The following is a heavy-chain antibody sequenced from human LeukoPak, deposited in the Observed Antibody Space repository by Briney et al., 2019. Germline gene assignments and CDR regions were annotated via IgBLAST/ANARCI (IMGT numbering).Heavy chain of an antibody. J-gene: IGHJ6*02. D-gene: IGHD2-2*01. CDR2: ISWNSDII. Sequence: GGSLRLSCAASGFTFDDYAMHWVRQAPGKGLEWVSGISWNSDIIGYADSVMGRFTISRDSAKNSLYLQMNSLRPEDTAFYYCAKDIRSIVVPPDAMDVWGQGTTVTVSS. CDR3: AKDIRSIVVPPDAMDV. V-gene: IGHV3-9*01. CDR1: GFTFDDYA.